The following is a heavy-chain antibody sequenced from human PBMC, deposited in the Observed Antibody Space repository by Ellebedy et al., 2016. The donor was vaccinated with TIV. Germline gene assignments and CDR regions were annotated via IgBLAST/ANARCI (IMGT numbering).Heavy chain of an antibody. CDR2: INPNSGDT. CDR3: ARANRPITMARGLITPPDH. CDR1: GYTITGYY. V-gene: IGHV1-2*02. D-gene: IGHD3-10*01. Sequence: AASVKVSCKASGYTITGYYMHWVRQAPGQGLEWMGWINPNSGDTRYAQKFQGRVTMTGDTSITTAYMDLRRLRSDDTAVYYCARANRPITMARGLITPPDHWGQGTLVTVSS. J-gene: IGHJ4*02.